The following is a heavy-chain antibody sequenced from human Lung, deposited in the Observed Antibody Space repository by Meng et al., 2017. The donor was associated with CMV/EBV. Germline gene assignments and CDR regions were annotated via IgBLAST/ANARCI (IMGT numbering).Heavy chain of an antibody. Sequence: SCTVSGYSISSGYYWVWIRQPPGKGLEWIGSIYHSGSTYYNPSLKSRVTISVDTSKNQLSLRLSSVTAADTTVYYCARGIYGSVDYWGQGTLVTVSS. J-gene: IGHJ4*02. V-gene: IGHV4-38-2*02. CDR2: IYHSGST. D-gene: IGHD3-10*01. CDR3: ARGIYGSVDY. CDR1: GYSISSGYY.